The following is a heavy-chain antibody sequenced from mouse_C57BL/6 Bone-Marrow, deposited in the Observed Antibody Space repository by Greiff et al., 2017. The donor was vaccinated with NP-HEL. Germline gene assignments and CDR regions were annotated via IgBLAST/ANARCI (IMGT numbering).Heavy chain of an antibody. Sequence: QVQLKESGAELVKPGASVKISCKASGYAFSSYWMNWVKQRPGKGLEWIGQIYPGDGDTNYNGKFKDTASLTADTSSSTAYMQLSSLTSEDSAVYFCARGAYWGQGTLVTVSA. V-gene: IGHV1-80*01. CDR2: IYPGDGDT. CDR1: GYAFSSYW. J-gene: IGHJ3*01. CDR3: ARGAY.